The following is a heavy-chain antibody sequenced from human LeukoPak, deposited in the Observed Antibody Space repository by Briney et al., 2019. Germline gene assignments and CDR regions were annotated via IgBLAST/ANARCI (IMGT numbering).Heavy chain of an antibody. J-gene: IGHJ4*02. Sequence: GGSLRLSCAASGFTFSTYAMTWVRQAPGKGLEWVSAISGSGGRTYYADSVKGRFTISRDNSKNTLNLQMNSLRADDTAVYYCAKGVMVWGVIRYFDYWGQGTLVTVSS. CDR1: GFTFSTYA. D-gene: IGHD3-10*01. CDR3: AKGVMVWGVIRYFDY. V-gene: IGHV3-23*01. CDR2: ISGSGGRT.